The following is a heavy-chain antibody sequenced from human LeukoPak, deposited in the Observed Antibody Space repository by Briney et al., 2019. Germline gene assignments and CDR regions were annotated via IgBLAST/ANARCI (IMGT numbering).Heavy chain of an antibody. CDR2: IIPIFGTA. V-gene: IGHV1-69*05. J-gene: IGHJ4*02. CDR3: ARDQNY. CDR1: GGTFSRCV. Sequence: ASVKVSCKASGGTFSRCVISWVRQAPGQGLELMGRIIPIFGTANYAQKFRGRVTITTDESTSTAYMELSSLRSEDTAVYYCARDQNYWGQGTLVTVSS.